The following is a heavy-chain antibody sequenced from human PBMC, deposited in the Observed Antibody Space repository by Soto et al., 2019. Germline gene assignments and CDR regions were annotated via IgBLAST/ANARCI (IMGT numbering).Heavy chain of an antibody. V-gene: IGHV1-3*04. CDR2: IHTAKGNT. CDR1: GYTFTNNV. CDR3: ARDPIWTYTWNYARRNGLYR. D-gene: IGHD1-7*01. J-gene: IGHJ5*02. Sequence: GASVKVSCKASGYTFTNNVIHWLRQAPGQTLEWMGWIHTAKGNTKYSQKFEARVTLTRDTAASTAYMELNSLRSDDTAVYYCARDPIWTYTWNYARRNGLYRWGKGTRVTVYS.